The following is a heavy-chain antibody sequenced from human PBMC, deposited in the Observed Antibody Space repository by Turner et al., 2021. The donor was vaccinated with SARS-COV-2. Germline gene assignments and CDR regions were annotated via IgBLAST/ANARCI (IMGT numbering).Heavy chain of an antibody. Sequence: QLVDSGVGVVLPARSLSLSCSASGFPFSSYAMHWVRQAPGEGLEWVAIISYDGSNKYYADSVKGRFTISRDNSKNTLYLKMNSLRAEDTAVYYCARDRDEYYDSANWFDPWGQGTLVTVSS. J-gene: IGHJ5*02. CDR1: GFPFSSYA. CDR2: ISYDGSNK. CDR3: ARDRDEYYDSANWFDP. V-gene: IGHV3-30-3*01. D-gene: IGHD3-22*01.